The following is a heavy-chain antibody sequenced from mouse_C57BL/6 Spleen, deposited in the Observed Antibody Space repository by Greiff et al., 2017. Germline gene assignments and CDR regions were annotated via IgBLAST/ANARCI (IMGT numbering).Heavy chain of an antibody. CDR1: GFTFSDYY. J-gene: IGHJ1*03. Sequence: EVQLQESGGGLVQPGGSLTLSCAASGFTFSDYYMYWVRQTPEKRLEWVAYISNGGGSTYYPDTVKGRFTISRDNAKTTLYLQMSRLKSEDTAMYYCARQAITTVVATDWYFDVWGTGTTVTVSS. D-gene: IGHD1-1*01. CDR3: ARQAITTVVATDWYFDV. V-gene: IGHV5-12*01. CDR2: ISNGGGST.